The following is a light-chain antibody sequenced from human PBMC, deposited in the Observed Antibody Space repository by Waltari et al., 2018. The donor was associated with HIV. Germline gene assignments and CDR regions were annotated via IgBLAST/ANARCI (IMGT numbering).Light chain of an antibody. J-gene: IGLJ1*01. CDR1: SSNIENDN. Sequence: QSFLTQPHSASGTPGQTVTISCSGSSSNIENDNVYWYQQLPGMTPKLLIYKNFLRPCGVPDRFAAAKSGTSASLTISGRRSADEADYYCVGWDSSLSAYVFGAGTKVAVL. CDR2: KNF. CDR3: VGWDSSLSAYV. V-gene: IGLV1-47*01.